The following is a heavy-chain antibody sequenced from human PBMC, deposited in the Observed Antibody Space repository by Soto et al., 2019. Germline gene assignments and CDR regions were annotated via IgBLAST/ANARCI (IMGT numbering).Heavy chain of an antibody. CDR1: GFTFSSYS. J-gene: IGHJ4*02. CDR3: ARGPDTAMVTADY. V-gene: IGHV3-21*01. Sequence: ESGGGLVKPGGSLRLSCAASGFTFSSYSMNWVRQAPGKGLEWVSSISSSSSYIYYADSVKGRFTISRDNAKNSLYLQMNSLRAEDTAVYYCARGPDTAMVTADYWGQGTLVTVSS. D-gene: IGHD5-18*01. CDR2: ISSSSSYI.